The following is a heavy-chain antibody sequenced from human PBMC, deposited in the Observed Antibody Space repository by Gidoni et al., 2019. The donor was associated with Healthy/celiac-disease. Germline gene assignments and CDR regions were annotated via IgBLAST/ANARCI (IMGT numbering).Heavy chain of an antibody. J-gene: IGHJ5*02. D-gene: IGHD6-19*01. CDR1: GGTFSSYA. Sequence: QVQLVQSGAEVKKPGSSVKVSCKASGGTFSSYAISWVRQAPGQGLEWMGGIIPIFGTANYAQKFQGRVTITADESTSTAYMELSSLRSEDTAVYYCARDQWVPGIAVAGNWFDPWGQGTLVTVSS. CDR2: IIPIFGTA. V-gene: IGHV1-69*01. CDR3: ARDQWVPGIAVAGNWFDP.